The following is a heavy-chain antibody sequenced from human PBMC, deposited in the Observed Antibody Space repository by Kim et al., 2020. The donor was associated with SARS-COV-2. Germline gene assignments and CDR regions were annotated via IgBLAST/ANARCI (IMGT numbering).Heavy chain of an antibody. CDR3: ARSLAVAGYFDY. Sequence: SETLSLTCTVSGGSISSYYWSWIRQPPGKGLEWIGYIYYSGSTNYNPSLKSRVTISVDTSKNQFSLKLSSVTAADTAVYYCARSLAVAGYFDYWGQGTLVPVSS. V-gene: IGHV4-59*01. D-gene: IGHD6-19*01. J-gene: IGHJ4*02. CDR2: IYYSGST. CDR1: GGSISSYY.